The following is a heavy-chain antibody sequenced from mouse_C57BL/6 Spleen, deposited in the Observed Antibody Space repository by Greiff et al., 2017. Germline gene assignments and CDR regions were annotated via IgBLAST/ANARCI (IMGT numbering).Heavy chain of an antibody. CDR1: GYTFTSYW. Sequence: QVQLQQPGAELVKPGASVKMSCTASGYTFTSYWITWVKQRPGQGLEWIGDIYPGSGSTNYNEKFKSKATLTVETSSSTAYMQLSSLTSEDSAVYYCARINYDWYFDVWGTGTTVTVSS. J-gene: IGHJ1*03. V-gene: IGHV1-55*01. CDR2: IYPGSGST. D-gene: IGHD1-1*01. CDR3: ARINYDWYFDV.